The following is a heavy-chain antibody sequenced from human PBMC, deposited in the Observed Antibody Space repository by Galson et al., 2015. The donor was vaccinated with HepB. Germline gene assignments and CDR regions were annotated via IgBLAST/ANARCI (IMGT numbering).Heavy chain of an antibody. Sequence: SLRLSCAASGFTFSSYAMTWVRQAPGKGLEWVSVISGNGGITYYADSVKGRFTISRDNSKNTLYLQMNSLRAEDTALYYCAKYRAPGIPHLDYWGQGTLVTVSS. CDR1: GFTFSSYA. CDR2: ISGNGGIT. CDR3: AKYRAPGIPHLDY. V-gene: IGHV3-23*01. D-gene: IGHD1-14*01. J-gene: IGHJ4*02.